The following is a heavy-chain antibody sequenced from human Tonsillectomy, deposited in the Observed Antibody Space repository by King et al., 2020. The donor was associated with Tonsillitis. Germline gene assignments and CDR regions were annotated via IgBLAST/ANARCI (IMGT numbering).Heavy chain of an antibody. D-gene: IGHD1-7*01. J-gene: IGHJ4*02. Sequence: QLQESGPGLVKPSGTLSLTCAVSGVSIRSSNWWSWVRQPPGKGLEWIGEIYHSGSTNYNPSLKIRVTISVDKSKNQFSLKLSSVTAADTAVYYCASITGTYYFDYWGQGTLVTVSS. CDR3: ASITGTYYFDY. CDR1: GVSIRSSNW. CDR2: IYHSGST. V-gene: IGHV4-4*02.